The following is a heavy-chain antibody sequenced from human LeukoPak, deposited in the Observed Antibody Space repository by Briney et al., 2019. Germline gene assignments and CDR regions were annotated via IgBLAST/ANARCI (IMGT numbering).Heavy chain of an antibody. D-gene: IGHD5-24*01. V-gene: IGHV4-39*07. CDR3: VRQRSTIQLFDS. Sequence: SETLSLTCTVSGGSISSTSYYWGWIRQPPGKGLEWIGSIYYSGGTYYNPSLKSRVTISVDTSKNQFSLNLTSVTAADTAVYFCVRQRSTIQLFDSWGQGTLVTVSS. CDR2: IYYSGGT. CDR1: GGSISSTSYY. J-gene: IGHJ4*02.